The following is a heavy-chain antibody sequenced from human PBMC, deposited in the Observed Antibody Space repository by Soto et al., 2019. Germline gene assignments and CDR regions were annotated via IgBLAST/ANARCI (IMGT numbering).Heavy chain of an antibody. D-gene: IGHD3-10*01. J-gene: IGHJ6*02. CDR2: IQYNGYS. Sequence: QVQLQESGPGLVKPSETLSLTCTVSGGSITNYYCSWFRQPPGKGLEWIGYIQYNGYSAYNLSLKSQVAMSTDTSRPNFSLLLESGTATDTAVYYCARHGFGSLHGLVDVWGQGTTVIVSS. CDR1: GGSITNYY. V-gene: IGHV4-59*08. CDR3: ARHGFGSLHGLVDV.